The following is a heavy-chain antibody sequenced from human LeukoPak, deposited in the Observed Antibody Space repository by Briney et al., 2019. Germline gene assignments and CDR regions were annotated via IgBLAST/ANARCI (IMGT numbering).Heavy chain of an antibody. CDR2: IYYSGSA. J-gene: IGHJ5*02. V-gene: IGHV4-59*01. D-gene: IGHD3-3*01. CDR1: GGSISGYY. CDR3: ARVEHRKRFLEWLPPDNWFDP. Sequence: SETLSLTCTVSGGSISGYYWSWIRQPPGKGLEWIGYIYYSGSANYNPSLKSRVTISVDTSKNQFSLKLSSVTAADTAVYYCARVEHRKRFLEWLPPDNWFDPWGQGTLVTVSS.